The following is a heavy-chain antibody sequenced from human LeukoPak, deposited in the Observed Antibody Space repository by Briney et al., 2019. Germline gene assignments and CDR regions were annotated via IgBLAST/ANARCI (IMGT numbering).Heavy chain of an antibody. CDR3: ARVGWELLNYYYYMDV. D-gene: IGHD1-26*01. V-gene: IGHV4-59*02. Sequence: PSETLYLTCTVSGGSVSSYYWSWIRQPPGKGLEWIGYIYYSGSTDYNPSLKSRVTISVDTSKNQFSLKLSSVTAADTAVYYCARVGWELLNYYYYMDVWGKGTTVTVSS. CDR2: IYYSGST. CDR1: GGSVSSYY. J-gene: IGHJ6*03.